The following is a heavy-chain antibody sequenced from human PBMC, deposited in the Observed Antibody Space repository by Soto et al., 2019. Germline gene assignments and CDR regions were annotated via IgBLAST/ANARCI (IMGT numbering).Heavy chain of an antibody. D-gene: IGHD3-16*01. CDR1: GGTFSSYA. CDR3: AQCLLGVNYYYGMDV. V-gene: IGHV1-69*12. CDR2: IIPIFATA. Sequence: QVQLVQSGAEVKKPGSSVKVSCKASGGTFSSYAINWVRKPPGQGLEWMGGIIPIFATADYAQKFQGRVTITADESTSTAYMELSSLRSEDTAVYYCAQCLLGVNYYYGMDVWGQGTTVTVSS. J-gene: IGHJ6*02.